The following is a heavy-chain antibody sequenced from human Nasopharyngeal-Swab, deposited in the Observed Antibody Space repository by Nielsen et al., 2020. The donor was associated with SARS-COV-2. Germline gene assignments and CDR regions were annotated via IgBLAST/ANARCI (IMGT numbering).Heavy chain of an antibody. CDR1: GFSFRSYW. Sequence: GESLKISCAASGFSFRSYWMHWVRQAPGKGLVWVSCINSDGTTTRYADSVKGRFTVSRDNAKNTLYLEMNSLRADDTAVYYCARRPVWFGEAHYYYYGMDVWGQGTTVTVSS. D-gene: IGHD3-10*01. V-gene: IGHV3-74*01. J-gene: IGHJ6*02. CDR2: INSDGTTT. CDR3: ARRPVWFGEAHYYYYGMDV.